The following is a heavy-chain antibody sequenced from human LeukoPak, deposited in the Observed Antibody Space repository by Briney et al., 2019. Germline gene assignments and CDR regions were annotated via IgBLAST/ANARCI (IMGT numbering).Heavy chain of an antibody. V-gene: IGHV3-7*01. D-gene: IGHD4-23*01. CDR2: IKQDGSEK. CDR1: GITFSNYW. J-gene: IGHJ3*02. Sequence: GGSLRLSCAASGITFSNYWMSWVRQAPGKGLEWVANIKQDGSEKNYVDSVKGRFTISRDNAKNSLYLQMNSLRAEDTAAYYCAKGQIRWEHLRQDAFDIWGQGTTVTASS. CDR3: AKGQIRWEHLRQDAFDI.